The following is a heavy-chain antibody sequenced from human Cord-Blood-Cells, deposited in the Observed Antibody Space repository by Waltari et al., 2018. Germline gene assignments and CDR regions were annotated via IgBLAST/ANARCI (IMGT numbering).Heavy chain of an antibody. J-gene: IGHJ3*02. Sequence: QVQLQQWGAGLLKPSETLSLTCAVYGGSFIGYYWSWIRQPPGKGLEWIGEINHSGSTNYNPSLKSRVTISVDTSKNQFSLKLSSVTAADTAVYYCARSSGYSGYDYAFDIWGQGTMVTVSS. CDR1: GGSFIGYY. V-gene: IGHV4-34*01. CDR3: ARSSGYSGYDYAFDI. D-gene: IGHD5-12*01. CDR2: INHSGST.